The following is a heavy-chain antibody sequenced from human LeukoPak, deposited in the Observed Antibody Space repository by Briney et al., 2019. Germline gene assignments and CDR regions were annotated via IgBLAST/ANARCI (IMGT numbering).Heavy chain of an antibody. V-gene: IGHV3-23*01. CDR3: AKEQVAGWFGEFYNWFDP. CDR1: GFTFSSYA. CDR2: ISGSGGST. Sequence: PGGSLRLSCAASGFTFSSYAMSWVRQAPGKGLEWVSAISGSGGSTYYADSVKGRFTISRDNSKNTLYLQMNSLRAEDTAVYYCAKEQVAGWFGEFYNWFDPWGQGTLVTVSS. J-gene: IGHJ5*02. D-gene: IGHD3-10*01.